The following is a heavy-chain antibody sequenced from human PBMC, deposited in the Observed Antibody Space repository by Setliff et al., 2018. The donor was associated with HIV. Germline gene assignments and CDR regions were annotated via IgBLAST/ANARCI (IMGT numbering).Heavy chain of an antibody. CDR3: ARGGHYSGSYLPRDYYMDV. Sequence: ASVKVSCKASGDTFTNFYIHWVRQAPGQGLEWLGMINPSDGSTTYAQKFQGRVTMTSDTSTSTVYMDLSSLRSGDTAVYYCARGGHYSGSYLPRDYYMDVWGKGTTVTVSS. D-gene: IGHD1-26*01. J-gene: IGHJ6*03. V-gene: IGHV1-46*01. CDR1: GDTFTNFY. CDR2: INPSDGST.